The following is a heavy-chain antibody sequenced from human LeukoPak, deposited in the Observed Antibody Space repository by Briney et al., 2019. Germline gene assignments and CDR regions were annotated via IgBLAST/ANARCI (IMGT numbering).Heavy chain of an antibody. Sequence: GGSLRLSCEASGFTLTSYSMNWVRQAPGKGLEWVSSISGSSSHRFYADSVKGRFTISRDNAKNSLYLQMNSLRAEDTAVYYCARRYCTSTNCYAFDDWGQGTLVTVSS. CDR2: ISGSSSHR. V-gene: IGHV3-21*01. CDR1: GFTLTSYS. D-gene: IGHD2-2*01. CDR3: ARRYCTSTNCYAFDD. J-gene: IGHJ4*02.